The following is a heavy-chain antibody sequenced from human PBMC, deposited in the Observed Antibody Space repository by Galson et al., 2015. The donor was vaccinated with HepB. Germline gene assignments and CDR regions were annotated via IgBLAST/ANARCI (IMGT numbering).Heavy chain of an antibody. D-gene: IGHD3-10*01. CDR3: ARVIGPGSYYAF. Sequence: LSLTCSVSGYSISDGYYWGWIRQPPGKGLEWIASMYQSGTTYYNPSLRSRVTISVDTSKNQFSLNLTSVTAADTALYYCARVIGPGSYYAFWGQGTLVTVSS. CDR2: MYQSGTT. CDR1: GYSISDGYY. J-gene: IGHJ4*01. V-gene: IGHV4-38-2*02.